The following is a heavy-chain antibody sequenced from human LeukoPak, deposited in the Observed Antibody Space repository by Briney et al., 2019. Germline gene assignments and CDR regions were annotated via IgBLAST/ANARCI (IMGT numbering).Heavy chain of an antibody. J-gene: IGHJ4*02. CDR2: INTNTGNP. Sequence: GASVKVSCKASGYTFTSNALGWVRQAPGQGLEWMGWINTNTGNPTYAQGFTGRLVFSLDTSDNTAYLQISSLQAEDTAVYYCASFFCTSGLCYYLDYWGQGTLVTASS. CDR3: ASFFCTSGLCYYLDY. V-gene: IGHV7-4-1*02. D-gene: IGHD2-8*01. CDR1: GYTFTSNA.